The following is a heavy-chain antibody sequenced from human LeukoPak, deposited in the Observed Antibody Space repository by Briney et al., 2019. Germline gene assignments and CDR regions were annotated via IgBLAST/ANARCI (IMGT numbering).Heavy chain of an antibody. CDR1: GFTFSSYA. Sequence: GGSLRLSCAASGFTFSSYAMSWVRQAPGKGLEWVSAISGSGGSTYYADSVKGRFTISRDNAKNSLYLQMNSLRAEDTAVYYCARDYYGSGSYSWAFDYWGQGTLVTVSS. V-gene: IGHV3-23*01. J-gene: IGHJ4*02. D-gene: IGHD3-10*01. CDR2: ISGSGGST. CDR3: ARDYYGSGSYSWAFDY.